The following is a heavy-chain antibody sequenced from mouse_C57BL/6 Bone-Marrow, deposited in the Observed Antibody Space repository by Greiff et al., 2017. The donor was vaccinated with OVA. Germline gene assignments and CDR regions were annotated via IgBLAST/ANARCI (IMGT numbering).Heavy chain of an antibody. J-gene: IGHJ1*03. CDR2: IWSGGST. Sequence: VQLQESGPGLVQPSQSLSITCTVSGFSLTSYGLHWVRQSPGKGLEWLGVIWSGGSTDYNAAFISRLSISKDNSKSQVFFKMNSLQADDTARYYCARNEGLRRGDWYFDVWGTGTTVTVSS. CDR3: ARNEGLRRGDWYFDV. CDR1: GFSLTSYG. V-gene: IGHV2-2*01. D-gene: IGHD2-4*01.